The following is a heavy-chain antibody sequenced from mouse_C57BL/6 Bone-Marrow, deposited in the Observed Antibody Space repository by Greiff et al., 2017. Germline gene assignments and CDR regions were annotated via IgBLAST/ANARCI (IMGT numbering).Heavy chain of an antibody. CDR2: IDPEIGDT. CDR3: SSFDGNYFDF. D-gene: IGHD2-3*01. J-gene: IGHJ2*01. V-gene: IGHV14-4*01. CDR1: GFNIKDDY. Sequence: EVQLQQSGAELVRPGASVKLSCTASGFNIKDDYIHWVKQRPEQGLEWIGWIDPEIGDTEYASKFQGKATITSDTSSNTAYLQLSSLTSEDTAVYYCSSFDGNYFDFWGRGTPLTVAS.